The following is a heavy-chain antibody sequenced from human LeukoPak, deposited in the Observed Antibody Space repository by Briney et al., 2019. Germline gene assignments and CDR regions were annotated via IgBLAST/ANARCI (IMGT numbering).Heavy chain of an antibody. V-gene: IGHV1-2*02. J-gene: IGHJ5*02. D-gene: IGHD4-11*01. CDR1: VYGFIHPY. CDR2: INPHSGAT. CDR3: ATSSTVTHTRDP. Sequence: GASVTVSFKSSVYGFIHPYFNWVRQAPGQGLEWMGWINPHSGATNYAQRFQGRVGMDASFDTAYMELSRLTSDDTAVYYCATSSTVTHTRDPWGQGTLVTVSS.